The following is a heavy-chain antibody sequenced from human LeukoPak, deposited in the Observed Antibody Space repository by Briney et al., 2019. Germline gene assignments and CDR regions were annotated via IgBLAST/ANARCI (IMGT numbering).Heavy chain of an antibody. CDR2: IYHSGPT. CDR1: GYSISSGYY. V-gene: IGHV4-38-2*02. CDR3: ARGWDH. Sequence: SETLSLTCTVSGYSISSGYYWGWIRQPPGKGLQWIGSIYHSGPTYYNPSIKSRVTISVDTSKNQFSLKLSSVTAADTAVYYCARGWDHWRRGTQVTVSS. J-gene: IGHJ4*02.